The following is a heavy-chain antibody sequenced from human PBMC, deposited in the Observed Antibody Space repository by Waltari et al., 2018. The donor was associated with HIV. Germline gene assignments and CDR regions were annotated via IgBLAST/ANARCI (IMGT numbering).Heavy chain of an antibody. D-gene: IGHD2-15*01. CDR1: GYTFPINY. CDR3: ARGQKLHQLLYAY. CDR2: INPNNGGI. Sequence: QVQLVQSGAEVREPGASVKVSCNTSGYTFPINYVHWVRQAPGQGLEWMGWINPNNGGIKYVQRFQGRVTLTRDTSTSAAYMEVRSLRTDDTAVYYSARGQKLHQLLYAYGGQGTLVTVSS. V-gene: IGHV1-2*02. J-gene: IGHJ4*02.